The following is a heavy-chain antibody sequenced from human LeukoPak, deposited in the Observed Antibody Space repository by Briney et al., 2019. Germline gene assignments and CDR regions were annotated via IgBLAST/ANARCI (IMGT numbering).Heavy chain of an antibody. Sequence: SETLSHTCAVYGGSFSGCYWSWIRQPPGKGLEWIGEINHSGSTNYNPSLKSRVTISVDTSKNQFSLKLSSVTAADTAVYYCARGTMADYWGQGTLVTVSS. J-gene: IGHJ4*02. V-gene: IGHV4-34*01. CDR2: INHSGST. CDR1: GGSFSGCY. CDR3: ARGTMADY. D-gene: IGHD3-10*01.